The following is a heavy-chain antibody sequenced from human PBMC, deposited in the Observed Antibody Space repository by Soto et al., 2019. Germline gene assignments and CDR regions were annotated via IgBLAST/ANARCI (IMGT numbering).Heavy chain of an antibody. D-gene: IGHD2-2*01. J-gene: IGHJ6*02. CDR3: ASHCSRASCYSGYYGMDV. V-gene: IGHV5-51*01. CDR1: GYSLTGYW. CDR2: IYPSDSDI. Sequence: ESLKISCRGSGYSLTGYWIAWVRQMPGKGLEWMGIIYPSDSDIRYSPSFQGQVTISADKSISTAYLQWSSLKASDTAMYYCASHCSRASCYSGYYGMDVWGQGTTVTVSS.